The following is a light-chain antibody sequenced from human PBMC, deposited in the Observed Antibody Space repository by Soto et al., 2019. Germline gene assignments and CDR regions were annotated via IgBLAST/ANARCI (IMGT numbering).Light chain of an antibody. CDR2: GAS. J-gene: IGKJ5*01. Sequence: EVVLTQCPATLSVSPAERAIVSCRASQSVSFNLAWYQQKPGQAPRLLMYGASTRATDIPARFSGSGFGTEFTLTINGLQSEDYAVYYCQQYNNWPITFGQGTRLEIK. V-gene: IGKV3-15*01. CDR1: QSVSFN. CDR3: QQYNNWPIT.